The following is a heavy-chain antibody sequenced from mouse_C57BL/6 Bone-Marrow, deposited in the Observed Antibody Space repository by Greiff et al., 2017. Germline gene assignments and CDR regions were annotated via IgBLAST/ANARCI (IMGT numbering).Heavy chain of an antibody. D-gene: IGHD1-1*01. Sequence: QVQLQQSGAELVRPGASVTLSCKASGYTFTDYEMHWVKQTPVHGLEWIGAIDPETGGTAYNQKFKGKAILTADKSSSTAYMELRSLTSEDSAVYYCTRFYYDSSSGLFAYWGQGTLVTVSA. CDR2: IDPETGGT. V-gene: IGHV1-15*01. J-gene: IGHJ3*01. CDR1: GYTFTDYE. CDR3: TRFYYDSSSGLFAY.